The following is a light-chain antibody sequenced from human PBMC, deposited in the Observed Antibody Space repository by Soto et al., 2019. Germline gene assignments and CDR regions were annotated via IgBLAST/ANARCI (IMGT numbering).Light chain of an antibody. V-gene: IGKV1-12*01. Sequence: DIQMTQSPSTISASVGDRVTITCRASQPISSWLAWYQQVPGQAPYLLIYPASTLQSGVPSRFSGSGSGTDFILTINSLQPEDFGTYYCQQGYNFPRAFGQETKVDIK. CDR3: QQGYNFPRA. CDR1: QPISSW. CDR2: PAS. J-gene: IGKJ1*01.